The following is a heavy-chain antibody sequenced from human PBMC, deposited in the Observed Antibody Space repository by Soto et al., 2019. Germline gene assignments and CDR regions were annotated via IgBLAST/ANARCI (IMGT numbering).Heavy chain of an antibody. CDR3: ARDRGWFGEVPVDY. CDR2: INSDGSST. CDR1: GFTFSSYW. J-gene: IGHJ4*02. V-gene: IGHV3-74*01. Sequence: EVPLVESGGGLVQPGGSLRLSCAASGFTFSSYWMHWVRQAPGKGLVWVSRINSDGSSTSYADSVKGRFTISRDNAXTTLYLQMNSLRAEDTAVYYCARDRGWFGEVPVDYWGQGTLVTVSS. D-gene: IGHD3-10*01.